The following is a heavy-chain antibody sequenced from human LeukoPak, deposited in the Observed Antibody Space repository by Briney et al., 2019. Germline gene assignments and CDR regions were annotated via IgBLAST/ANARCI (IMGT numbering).Heavy chain of an antibody. J-gene: IGHJ4*02. D-gene: IGHD3-10*01. CDR1: GGSISSGGYY. Sequence: PSETLSLTCTVSGGSISSGGYYWTWIRHHPGKGLEWIGYIYYSGSTYYNPSLKSRLTISIDTSKNQFSLKLSSVTAADTAVYYCARSTDMVRGVLGYWGQGTLVTVSS. CDR2: IYYSGST. V-gene: IGHV4-31*03. CDR3: ARSTDMVRGVLGY.